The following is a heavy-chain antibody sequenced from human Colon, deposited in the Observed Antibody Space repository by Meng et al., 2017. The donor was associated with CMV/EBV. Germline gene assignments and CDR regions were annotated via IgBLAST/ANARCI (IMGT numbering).Heavy chain of an antibody. D-gene: IGHD3-10*01. J-gene: IGHJ4*02. CDR1: GGSISSGDYY. V-gene: IGHV4-30-4*08. Sequence: SETLSLTCTVSGGSISSGDYYWSWIRQPPGKGLEWIGYIYYSGSTYYNPSLKSRVTISVDTSKNQFSLKLSSVTAADTAVYYCAKDGGHVFITYNYFDNWGQGTLVTVSS. CDR2: IYYSGST. CDR3: AKDGGHVFITYNYFDN.